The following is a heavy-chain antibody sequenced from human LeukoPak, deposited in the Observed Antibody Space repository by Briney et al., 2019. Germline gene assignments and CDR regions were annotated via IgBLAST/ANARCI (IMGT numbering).Heavy chain of an antibody. D-gene: IGHD6-13*01. J-gene: IGHJ4*02. CDR1: GFNFSSFV. CDR3: ASGRAVAAAADY. V-gene: IGHV3-23*01. Sequence: PGGSLRLSCAGSGFNFSSFVMTWVRQAPGKGLEWVSSISATGRSTYYADSVKGRFTISRDNSKNTLYLQMASLRAEDTAVYYCASGRAVAAAADYWGQGTLVTVSS. CDR2: ISATGRST.